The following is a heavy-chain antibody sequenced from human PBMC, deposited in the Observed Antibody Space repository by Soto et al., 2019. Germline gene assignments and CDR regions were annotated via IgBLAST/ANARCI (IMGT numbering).Heavy chain of an antibody. V-gene: IGHV4-34*01. Sequence: LSLTCAVYGGSFSGYYWSWIRQPPGKGLEWIGEINHSGSTNYNPSLKSRVTISVDTSKNQFSLKLSSVTAAYTAVYYCARGFGSGSYSLWFDYWGQGTLVTVSS. CDR3: ARGFGSGSYSLWFDY. CDR1: GGSFSGYY. D-gene: IGHD3-10*01. CDR2: INHSGST. J-gene: IGHJ4*02.